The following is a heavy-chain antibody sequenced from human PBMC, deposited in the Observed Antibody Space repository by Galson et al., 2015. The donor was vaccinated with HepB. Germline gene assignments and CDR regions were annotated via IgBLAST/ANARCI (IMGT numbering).Heavy chain of an antibody. CDR1: GFSLSTSGVG. Sequence: PALVKPTQTLTLTCTFSGFSLSTSGVGVGWIRQPPGKALEWLALIYWDDDKRYSPSLKSRLTITKDTFKNQVVLTMTNMDPVDTATYYCAHVPLVEMATGLLDYWGQGTLVTVSS. V-gene: IGHV2-5*02. D-gene: IGHD5-24*01. CDR2: IYWDDDK. J-gene: IGHJ4*02. CDR3: AHVPLVEMATGLLDY.